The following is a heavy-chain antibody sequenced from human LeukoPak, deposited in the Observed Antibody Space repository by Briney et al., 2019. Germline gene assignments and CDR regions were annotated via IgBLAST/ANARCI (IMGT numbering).Heavy chain of an antibody. V-gene: IGHV1-2*02. CDR3: ARDRVVVPAAFDY. CDR1: GYTFTAYY. CDR2: INPNSGGT. D-gene: IGHD2-2*01. Sequence: ASVKVSCKASGYTFTAYYMHWVRQAPGQGLEWMGWINPNSGGTNYAHKFQGRVTMTRDTSISTAYMELSRLRSDDTAVYYCARDRVVVPAAFDYWGQGTLVTVSS. J-gene: IGHJ4*02.